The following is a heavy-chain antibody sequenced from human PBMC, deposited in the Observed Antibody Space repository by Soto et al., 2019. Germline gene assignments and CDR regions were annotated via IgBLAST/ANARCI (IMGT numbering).Heavy chain of an antibody. CDR1: GYTFTSYG. Sequence: ASVKVSCKASGYTFTSYGISWVRQAPGQGLEWMGWISAYNGNTNYAQKLQGRVTMTTDTSTSTAYTELRSLRSDDTAVYYCARGPYHSSSWYTDYSGQGTLVTVSS. J-gene: IGHJ4*02. D-gene: IGHD6-13*01. V-gene: IGHV1-18*01. CDR2: ISAYNGNT. CDR3: ARGPYHSSSWYTDY.